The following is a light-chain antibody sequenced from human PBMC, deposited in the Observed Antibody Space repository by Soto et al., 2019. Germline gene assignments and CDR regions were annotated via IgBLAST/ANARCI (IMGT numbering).Light chain of an antibody. Sequence: DLHMTQSPSSLSASVGDRVTITCQASQDISNYLNWYQQKPGKAPKLLIYDASNLETGVPSRFSGSGSGTDFTFTISSLQPADIATYYCQQYDNLLLTFGPGTKVDIK. V-gene: IGKV1-33*01. CDR3: QQYDNLLLT. J-gene: IGKJ3*01. CDR2: DAS. CDR1: QDISNY.